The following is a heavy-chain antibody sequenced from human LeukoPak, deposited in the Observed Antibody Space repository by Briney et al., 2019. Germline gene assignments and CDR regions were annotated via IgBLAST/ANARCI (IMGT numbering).Heavy chain of an antibody. CDR3: AREGYSGYPGYYYYGMDV. CDR1: GFTVSSNY. V-gene: IGHV3-53*01. CDR2: IYSGGST. Sequence: GGSLRLSCAASGFTVSSNYMSWVRQAPGKGLEWVSVIYSGGSTDYADSVKGRFTISRDNSKNTLYLQMNSLRAEDTAVYYCAREGYSGYPGYYYYGMDVWGQGTTVTVSS. J-gene: IGHJ6*02. D-gene: IGHD5-12*01.